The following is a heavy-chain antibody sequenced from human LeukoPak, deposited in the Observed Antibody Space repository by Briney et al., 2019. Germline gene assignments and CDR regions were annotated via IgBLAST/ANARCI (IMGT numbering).Heavy chain of an antibody. J-gene: IGHJ4*02. V-gene: IGHV1-3*01. Sequence: ASVKVSCKASGYTFTSYAMHWVRQAPGQRLEWMGWINAGNGNTKYSQKFQGRVTITRDTSASTAYMELSSLRSEDTAVYYCARVVWEDGATVPSPSFDYWGQGTLVTVSS. CDR2: INAGNGNT. CDR1: GYTFTSYA. D-gene: IGHD4-17*01. CDR3: ARVVWEDGATVPSPSFDY.